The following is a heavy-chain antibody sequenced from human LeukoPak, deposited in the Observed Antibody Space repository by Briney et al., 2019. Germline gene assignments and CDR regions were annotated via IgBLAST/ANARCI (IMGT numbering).Heavy chain of an antibody. CDR2: ISESGNT. V-gene: IGHV3-23*01. Sequence: GGSLRLSCAASGFTLSSYAMSWVRQAPGKGLEWVSAISESGNTYHADSVKGRFTISRDSSKNTLFLQMNRLRPEDAAVYYCAKAPVTTCRGAYCYPFDYWGQGTLVTVSS. CDR3: AKAPVTTCRGAYCYPFDY. D-gene: IGHD2-21*01. CDR1: GFTLSSYA. J-gene: IGHJ4*02.